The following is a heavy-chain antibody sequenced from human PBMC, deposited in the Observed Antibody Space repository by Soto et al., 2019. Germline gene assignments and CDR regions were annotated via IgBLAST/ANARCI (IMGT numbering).Heavy chain of an antibody. CDR3: AREDSDGWSGESLDV. J-gene: IGHJ6*02. D-gene: IGHD6-19*01. Sequence: SETLSLTCAVVGDSLRGQSWNWIRQSPGKGLEWIGELDQSGGTNYNPSLKSRAIISDDTSKNQFSLTLTSVTAADTAVYYCAREDSDGWSGESLDVWGQGTTVTVSS. CDR1: GDSLRGQS. V-gene: IGHV4-34*01. CDR2: LDQSGGT.